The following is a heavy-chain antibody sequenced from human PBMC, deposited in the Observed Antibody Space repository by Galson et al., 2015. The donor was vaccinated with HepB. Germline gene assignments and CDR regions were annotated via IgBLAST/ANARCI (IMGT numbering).Heavy chain of an antibody. Sequence: SLRLSCAASGFTFSDYYMSWIRQAPGKGLEWIPYISSSAVYTNYADSVKGRFTISRDNARNSLFLQINSLRAEDTAVYYCTRVADADYVYHSYFDYWGQGTLVTVSS. CDR3: TRVADADYVYHSYFDY. J-gene: IGHJ4*02. V-gene: IGHV3-11*06. CDR1: GFTFSDYY. CDR2: ISSSAVYT. D-gene: IGHD5-12*01.